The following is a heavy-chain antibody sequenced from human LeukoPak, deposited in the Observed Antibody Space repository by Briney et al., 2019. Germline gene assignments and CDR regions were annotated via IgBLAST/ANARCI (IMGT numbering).Heavy chain of an antibody. V-gene: IGHV4-39*07. CDR1: GGSISSSSYY. D-gene: IGHD1-14*01. CDR2: IYYSGST. CDR3: GKDKVGGGGYNDY. J-gene: IGHJ4*02. Sequence: PSETLSLTCTVSGGSISSSSYYWGWIRQPPGKGLEWIGSIYYSGSTYYNPSLKSRVTISVDTSKNQFSLKLSSVTAADTAVYYCGKDKVGGGGYNDYWGQGILVTVSS.